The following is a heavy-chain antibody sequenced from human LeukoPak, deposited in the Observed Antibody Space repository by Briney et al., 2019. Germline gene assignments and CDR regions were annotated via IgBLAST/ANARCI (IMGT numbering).Heavy chain of an antibody. CDR2: ISGSGGRT. D-gene: IGHD2-2*01. CDR1: GFTFSSYA. CDR3: AKGGIVVEPAAPAVDY. V-gene: IGHV3-23*01. Sequence: TGGSLRLSCAASGFTFSSYAMSWVRQAPGKGLEWVSGISGSGGRTYHADSVKGRFTISRDNSKSTLYLQMNSLRVEDTAVYYCAKGGIVVEPAAPAVDYWGQGTLVTVSS. J-gene: IGHJ4*02.